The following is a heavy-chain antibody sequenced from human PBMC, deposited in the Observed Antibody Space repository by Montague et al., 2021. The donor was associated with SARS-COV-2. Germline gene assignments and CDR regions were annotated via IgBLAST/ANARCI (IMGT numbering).Heavy chain of an antibody. Sequence: SETLSLTCAVSGASISSNNWWSWVRQPPGKALELIAEINHSESTNYNPSLKSLTVISVTKSKHLLSLKLSAMTAADTAVYYWARVRGWDGHVGLSQVYHFDXWGQGSLVTVSS. D-gene: IGHD1-26*01. V-gene: IGHV4-4*02. CDR1: GASISSNNW. CDR2: INHSEST. CDR3: ARVRGWDGHVGLSQVYHFDX. J-gene: IGHJ4*01.